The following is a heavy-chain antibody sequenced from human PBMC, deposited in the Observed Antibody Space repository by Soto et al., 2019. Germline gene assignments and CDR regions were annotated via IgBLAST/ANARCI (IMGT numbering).Heavy chain of an antibody. CDR2: INAGNGNT. J-gene: IGHJ6*02. CDR3: ARSVLLWFGELLGRRKDYYYGMDV. V-gene: IGHV1-3*01. CDR1: GYTFTSYA. Sequence: ASVKVSCKASGYTFTSYAMHWVRQAPGQRLEWMGWINAGNGNTKYSQKFQGRVTITRDTSARTAYMELSSLRSEDTAVYYWARSVLLWFGELLGRRKDYYYGMDVWGQGTTVTVPS. D-gene: IGHD3-10*01.